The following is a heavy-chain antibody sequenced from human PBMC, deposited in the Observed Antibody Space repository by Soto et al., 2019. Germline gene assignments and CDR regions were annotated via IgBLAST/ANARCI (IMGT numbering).Heavy chain of an antibody. CDR1: GFTFSDSW. CDR3: VRGGSTYAS. J-gene: IGHJ5*02. Sequence: EVQLVESGGGLVQPGGSLRLSCTASGFTFSDSWMTWVRQAPGKGLEWVARIKPDESEKKYADSVKGRFSISRDNAKNSMYLQMDTLRGEDTAVYYCVRGGSTYASWGQGTLVTVSP. V-gene: IGHV3-7*01. D-gene: IGHD4-4*01. CDR2: IKPDESEK.